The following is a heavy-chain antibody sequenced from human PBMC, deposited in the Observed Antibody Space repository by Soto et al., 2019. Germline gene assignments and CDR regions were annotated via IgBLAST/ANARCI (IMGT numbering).Heavy chain of an antibody. CDR3: ARTGSYYDILTGYYSIYYGMDV. V-gene: IGHV1-18*04. CDR2: ISAYNGNT. D-gene: IGHD3-9*01. J-gene: IGHJ6*02. Sequence: QVQLVQSGAEVKKPGASVKVSCKASGYTFTSYGISWVRQAPGQGLEWMGWISAYNGNTNYAQKLQGRVTMITDTSTSTAYMELRSLRSDDTAVYYCARTGSYYDILTGYYSIYYGMDVWGQGTTVTVSS. CDR1: GYTFTSYG.